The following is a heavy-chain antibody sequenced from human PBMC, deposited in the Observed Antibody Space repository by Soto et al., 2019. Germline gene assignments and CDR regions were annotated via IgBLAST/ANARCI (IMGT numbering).Heavy chain of an antibody. CDR3: AKDRRDGDFMHILVVDF. V-gene: IGHV3-30*18. CDR1: GFSLSSYA. CDR2: MSYDETKK. D-gene: IGHD2-15*01. J-gene: IGHJ4*02. Sequence: QVQLVESGGGVVQPGGSLRLSCATFGFSLSSYAMHWVRQAPGKGLEWVALMSYDETKKYYADSVEGRFTISRDTSTNTLFLQMNNLRVEDTAVYYCAKDRRDGDFMHILVVDFWGQGALVTVSS.